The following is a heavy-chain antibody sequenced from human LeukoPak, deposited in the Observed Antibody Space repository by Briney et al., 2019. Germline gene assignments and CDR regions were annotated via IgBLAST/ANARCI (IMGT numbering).Heavy chain of an antibody. CDR2: IIPIFGTA. D-gene: IGHD2-21*01. CDR1: GGTFSSYA. J-gene: IGHJ3*02. V-gene: IGHV1-69*13. Sequence: SVKVSCKASGGTFSSYAISWVRQVPGQRLEWMGGIIPIFGTANYAQKFQGRVTITADESTSTAYMELSSLRSEDTAVYYCARERYCGGDCPHDAFDIWGQGTMVTVSS. CDR3: ARERYCGGDCPHDAFDI.